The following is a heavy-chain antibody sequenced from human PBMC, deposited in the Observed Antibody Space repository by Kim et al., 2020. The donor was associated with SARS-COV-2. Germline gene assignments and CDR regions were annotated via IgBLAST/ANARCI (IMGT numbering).Heavy chain of an antibody. V-gene: IGHV4-59*01. Sequence: DYTPSLQSRVTISIDTSKNQCSLRLSSVTAADTAVYYCASLYSGYDNIDYWGQGTLVTVSS. D-gene: IGHD5-12*01. J-gene: IGHJ4*02. CDR3: ASLYSGYDNIDY.